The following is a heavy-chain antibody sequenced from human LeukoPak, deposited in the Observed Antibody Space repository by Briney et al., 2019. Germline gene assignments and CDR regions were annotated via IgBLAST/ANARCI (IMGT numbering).Heavy chain of an antibody. CDR3: ARSTQWLVLYY. D-gene: IGHD6-19*01. CDR2: INHRGST. CDR1: GGSFSPYY. J-gene: IGHJ4*02. Sequence: SETLSLTCTVYGGSFSPYYWNWIRQPPGKGLEWIGEINHRGSTTYNPSLKSRVTISVDTSKNQFSLKLSSVTAADTAVYYCARSTQWLVLYYWGQGTLVTVSS. V-gene: IGHV4-34*01.